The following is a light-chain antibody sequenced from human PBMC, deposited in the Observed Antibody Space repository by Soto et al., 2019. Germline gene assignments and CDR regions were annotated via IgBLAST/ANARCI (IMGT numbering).Light chain of an antibody. CDR1: SSNIGSNY. CDR2: RNN. V-gene: IGLV1-47*01. J-gene: IGLJ2*01. Sequence: QSALTQTPSASGTPGQRVTISCSGSSSNIGSNYVYWYQQLPGTAPKLLIYRNNQRPSGVPDRFSGSKSGTSASLAISGLRSEDEADYYCAAWDDSLSAVVFGGGTKLTVL. CDR3: AAWDDSLSAVV.